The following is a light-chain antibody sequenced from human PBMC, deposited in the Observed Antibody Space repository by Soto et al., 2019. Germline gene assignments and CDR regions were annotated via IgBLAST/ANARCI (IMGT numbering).Light chain of an antibody. V-gene: IGLV2-14*01. J-gene: IGLJ2*01. Sequence: QSVPTQPASVSGSPGQSITISCTGTSSDVGGYNYVSWYQQHPGKAPKLMIYDVSNRPSGVSNRFSGSKSGNTASLTISGIQAEDEADYYCSSYTSSSTLEVVFGGGTKLTVL. CDR2: DVS. CDR3: SSYTSSSTLEVV. CDR1: SSDVGGYNY.